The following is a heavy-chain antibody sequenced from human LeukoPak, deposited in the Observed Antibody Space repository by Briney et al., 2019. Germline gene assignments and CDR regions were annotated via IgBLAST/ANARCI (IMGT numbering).Heavy chain of an antibody. CDR1: GFTFGDYA. D-gene: IGHD2-2*02. CDR3: AKDKRPRIGYCSSTSCYTGPDTGHFDY. V-gene: IGHV3-49*03. CDR2: IRSKAYGGTT. Sequence: GGSLRLSCTASGFTFGDYAMSWFRQAPGKGLEWVGFIRSKAYGGTTEYAASVKGRFTISRDDSKNTLYLQMNSLRAEDTAVYYCAKDKRPRIGYCSSTSCYTGPDTGHFDYWGQGTLVTVSS. J-gene: IGHJ4*02.